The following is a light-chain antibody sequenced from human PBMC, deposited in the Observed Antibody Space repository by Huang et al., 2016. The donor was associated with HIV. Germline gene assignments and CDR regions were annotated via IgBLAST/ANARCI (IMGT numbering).Light chain of an antibody. CDR2: GAS. Sequence: VMTQSPATLPVSPGERATLSCRARQNINNNLAWYQKKPGQPPRLGIYGASTRATDIPARFSGSGSGTNFTLSINSLHSEDFAVYFCQQYNEWPRTFGQGTKVEVK. J-gene: IGKJ1*01. CDR1: QNINNN. V-gene: IGKV3-15*01. CDR3: QQYNEWPRT.